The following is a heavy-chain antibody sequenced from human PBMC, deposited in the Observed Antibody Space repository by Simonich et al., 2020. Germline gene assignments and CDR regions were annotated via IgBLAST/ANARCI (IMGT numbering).Heavy chain of an antibody. CDR2: IYHRGRT. D-gene: IGHD6-13*01. CDR1: GYSISCGYY. J-gene: IGHJ6*02. V-gene: IGHV4-38-2*01. Sequence: QVQLQESGPGLVKPSETLSLTCAVSGYSISCGYYWGWIRQPPGKGLEWIGSIYHRGRTYYNPSLKSRVTISVDTSKNQFSLKLSSVTAADTAVYYCARVGYSNYYYYGMDVWGQGTTVTVSS. CDR3: ARVGYSNYYYYGMDV.